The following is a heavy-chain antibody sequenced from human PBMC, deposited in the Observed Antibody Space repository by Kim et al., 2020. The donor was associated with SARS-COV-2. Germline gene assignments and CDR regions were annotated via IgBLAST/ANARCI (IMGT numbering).Heavy chain of an antibody. CDR3: ARDGGDYGEIHDAFDI. Sequence: SWKDRFTITRENSNKALYLQMNSLVAEDTAVYYCARDGGDYGEIHDAFDIWGQGTMVTVSS. V-gene: IGHV3-30*07. J-gene: IGHJ3*02. D-gene: IGHD4-17*01.